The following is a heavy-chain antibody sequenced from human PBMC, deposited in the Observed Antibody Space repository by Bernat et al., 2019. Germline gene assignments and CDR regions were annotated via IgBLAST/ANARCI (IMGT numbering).Heavy chain of an antibody. CDR3: ANSPGSGWYFDY. J-gene: IGHJ4*02. V-gene: IGHV3-30*18. Sequence: QVQLVESGGGVVQPGRSLRLSCAASGFTFSSYGMHWVRQAPGKGLEWVATISYDGSDKHYADSVQGRVTVSRDNSKNTLYLQMNSLRAEDTAVYYCANSPGSGWYFDYWGRGTLVTVSS. CDR2: ISYDGSDK. CDR1: GFTFSSYG. D-gene: IGHD6-19*01.